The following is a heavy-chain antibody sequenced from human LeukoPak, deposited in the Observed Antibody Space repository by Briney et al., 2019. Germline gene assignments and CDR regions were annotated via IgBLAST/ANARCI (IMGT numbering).Heavy chain of an antibody. V-gene: IGHV4-34*01. CDR1: GGSFSGYY. CDR2: INHSGST. D-gene: IGHD1-14*01. J-gene: IGHJ4*02. CDR3: ARHARYFYYFDY. Sequence: KPSETLSLTCAVYGGSFSGYYRSWIRQPPGKGLEWIGEINHSGSTNYNPSLKSRVTISVDTSKNQFSLKLSSVTAADTAVYYCARHARYFYYFDYWGQGTLVTVSS.